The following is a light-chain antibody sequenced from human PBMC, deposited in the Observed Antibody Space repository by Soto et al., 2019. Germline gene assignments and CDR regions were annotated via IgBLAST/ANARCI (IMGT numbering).Light chain of an antibody. V-gene: IGKV3-20*01. Sequence: EIVLTQSPGTLSLSPGERATLSCRASQSVSSSYLAWYQQKPGQAPRLLIFGASSRDTGIPDRFSGSGSGTDFALTISRLEPDDFAVYYCQQYGSSPRTFGQGTKVDTK. CDR1: QSVSSSY. CDR2: GAS. CDR3: QQYGSSPRT. J-gene: IGKJ1*01.